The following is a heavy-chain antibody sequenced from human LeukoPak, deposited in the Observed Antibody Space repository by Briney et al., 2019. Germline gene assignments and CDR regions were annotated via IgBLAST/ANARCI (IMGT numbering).Heavy chain of an antibody. CDR2: INPSDGST. J-gene: IGHJ6*02. CDR3: ARDQGVAGFMDV. D-gene: IGHD6-19*01. Sequence: ASVKVSCKASGYIFTTYYMHWVRQAPGQGLEWMGVINPSDGSTNYAQRFQGRVTFTSDTSATVVYMDLSSLRSEDTAEYYCARDQGVAGFMDVRGQGTTVTVSS. V-gene: IGHV1-46*01. CDR1: GYIFTTYY.